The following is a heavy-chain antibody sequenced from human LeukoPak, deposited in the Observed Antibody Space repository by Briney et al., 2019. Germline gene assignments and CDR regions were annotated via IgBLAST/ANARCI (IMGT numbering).Heavy chain of an antibody. CDR2: INPNSGGT. CDR3: ARGLVWFGEFRNNYYFDY. J-gene: IGHJ4*02. CDR1: GYSLTNYY. V-gene: IGHV1-2*02. D-gene: IGHD3-10*01. Sequence: ASVKVSCKAFGYSLTNYYVHWVRQAPGQGLEWMGWINPNSGGTNYAQKFQGRVTMTRDTSISTAYMELSRLRSDDTAVYYCARGLVWFGEFRNNYYFDYWGQGTLVTVSS.